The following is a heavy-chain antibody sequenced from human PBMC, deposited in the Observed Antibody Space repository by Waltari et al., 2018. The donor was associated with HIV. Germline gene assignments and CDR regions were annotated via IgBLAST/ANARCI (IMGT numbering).Heavy chain of an antibody. D-gene: IGHD1-26*01. J-gene: IGHJ6*02. CDR1: GLTSTNYW. V-gene: IGHV3-7*01. CDR3: ARIGTFPHNYAIDF. Sequence: EVQLMESGGGLVQSGGSLRLSCAASGLTSTNYWMSWVRQIPGKGREWVAYIKDDGSEKYYMGSVKGRFTISRDNAKNSMFLQMNSLRAEDTAVYYCARIGTFPHNYAIDFWGQGTTVTVSS. CDR2: IKDDGSEK.